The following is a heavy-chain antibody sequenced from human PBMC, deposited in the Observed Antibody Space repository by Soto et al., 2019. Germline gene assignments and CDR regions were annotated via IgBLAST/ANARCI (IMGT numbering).Heavy chain of an antibody. CDR3: ARDLDIVVVVAATPFDY. CDR2: ISAYNGNT. J-gene: IGHJ4*02. V-gene: IGHV1-18*01. Sequence: QVQLVQSGAEVKKPGASVKVSCKASGYTFTSYGISWVRQAPGQGLEWMGWISAYNGNTNYAQKLQGRVIMTTDTSTSTAYMELRSLRSDDTAVYYCARDLDIVVVVAATPFDYWGQGTLVTVSS. CDR1: GYTFTSYG. D-gene: IGHD2-15*01.